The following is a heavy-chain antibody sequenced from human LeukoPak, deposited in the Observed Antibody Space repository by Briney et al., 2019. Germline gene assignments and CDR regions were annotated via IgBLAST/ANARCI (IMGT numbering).Heavy chain of an antibody. CDR3: ARSPLYYDSSGYYGRDY. D-gene: IGHD3-22*01. CDR2: IYTSVRP. Sequence: TSQTLSLTCTVSGGSISSGGYYWSWIRQPAGKGLEWIGRIYTSVRPNYHHSLKSRVTISVDTSKIQFSLKLSSVTAADTAVYYCARSPLYYDSSGYYGRDYWGQGTLVTASS. CDR1: GGSISSGGYY. J-gene: IGHJ4*02. V-gene: IGHV4-61*02.